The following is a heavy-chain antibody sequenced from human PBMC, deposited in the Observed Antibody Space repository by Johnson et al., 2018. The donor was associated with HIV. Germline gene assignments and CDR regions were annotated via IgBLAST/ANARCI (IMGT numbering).Heavy chain of an antibody. V-gene: IGHV3-30*18. Sequence: QMLLVESGGGVVQPWRSLRLSCAASGFTFSSYGMHWVRQAPGKGLEWVAVISYDGSNKYYADSVKGRFTISRDNSKNTLYLQMNSLRAEDTAVYYCAKGRLGVAFDIWGQGTMVTVSS. CDR3: AKGRLGVAFDI. J-gene: IGHJ3*02. CDR2: ISYDGSNK. CDR1: GFTFSSYG. D-gene: IGHD3-16*01.